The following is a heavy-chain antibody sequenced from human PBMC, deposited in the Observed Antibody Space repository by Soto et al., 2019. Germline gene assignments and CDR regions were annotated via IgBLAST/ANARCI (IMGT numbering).Heavy chain of an antibody. CDR3: ARDLLGDSTFDP. J-gene: IGHJ5*02. CDR1: GFTFSSYG. V-gene: IGHV3-33*01. CDR2: IWYDGSNK. Sequence: QVQLVESGGGVVQPGRSLRLSCAASGFTFSSYGIHWVRQAPGKGLEWVAVIWYDGSNKYYADSVKGRFTISRDNSKNTLYLQMNSLRAEDTAVYYCARDLLGDSTFDPWGQGTLVTVSS. D-gene: IGHD2-21*02.